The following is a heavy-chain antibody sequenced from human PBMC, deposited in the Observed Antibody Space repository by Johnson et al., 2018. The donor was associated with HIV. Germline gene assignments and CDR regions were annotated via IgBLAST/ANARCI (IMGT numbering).Heavy chain of an antibody. J-gene: IGHJ3*02. V-gene: IGHV3-7*01. CDR2: IKQDGSEK. Sequence: VQVLESGGGLVQPGGSLRLSCAASGFTVSSNYMTWVRQAPGKGLEWVANIKQDGSEKYYVDSVKGRFTISRDNSKNTLYLQMNSLRAEDTAVYYCARDPDIWGQGTMVTVSS. CDR1: GFTVSSNY. CDR3: ARDPDI.